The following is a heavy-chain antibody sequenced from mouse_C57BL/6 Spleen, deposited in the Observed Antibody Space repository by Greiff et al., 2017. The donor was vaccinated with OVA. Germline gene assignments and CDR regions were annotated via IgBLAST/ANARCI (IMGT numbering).Heavy chain of an antibody. J-gene: IGHJ2*01. Sequence: VQLQQPGAELVKPGASVKMSCKASGYTFTSYWITWVKQRPGQGLEWIGDIYPGSGSTNYNEKFKSKATLTVDTSASTAYMQLSSLTSEDSAVYYCARSVYYGNLYFDYWGQGTTLTVSS. CDR2: IYPGSGST. CDR1: GYTFTSYW. D-gene: IGHD2-1*01. V-gene: IGHV1-55*01. CDR3: ARSVYYGNLYFDY.